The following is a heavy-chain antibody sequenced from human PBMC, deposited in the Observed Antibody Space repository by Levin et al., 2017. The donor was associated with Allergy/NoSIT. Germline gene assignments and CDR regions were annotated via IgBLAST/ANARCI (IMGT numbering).Heavy chain of an antibody. Sequence: GESLKISCAASGFTVSSNYMSWVRPAPGKGLQWVSLIYSDDTTYYADSVKGRFTISRDNSKNTLHLQMNSLRTEDTAVYYCARGLWFGVGDPWGQGTLVTVSS. J-gene: IGHJ5*02. V-gene: IGHV3-66*02. CDR3: ARGLWFGVGDP. CDR1: GFTVSSNY. CDR2: IYSDDTT. D-gene: IGHD3-10*01.